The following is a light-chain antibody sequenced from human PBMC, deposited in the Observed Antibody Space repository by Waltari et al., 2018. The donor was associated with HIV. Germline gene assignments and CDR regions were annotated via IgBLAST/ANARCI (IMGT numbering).Light chain of an antibody. CDR3: QAWDPNTAQVV. CDR2: QDT. CDR1: KLGDTS. J-gene: IGLJ2*01. Sequence: SFDLTQPPSVSVSPGQTATITCSGDKLGDTSTSWYQQKPGHSPVMVIFQDTRRPSGIPERFSGSYSGDTATLTISGTQTFDEADYYCQAWDPNTAQVVFGGGPKLTVL. V-gene: IGLV3-1*01.